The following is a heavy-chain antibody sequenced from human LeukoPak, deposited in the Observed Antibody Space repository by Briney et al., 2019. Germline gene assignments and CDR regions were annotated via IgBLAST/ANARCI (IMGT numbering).Heavy chain of an antibody. D-gene: IGHD6-13*01. CDR3: ARCQAGTSLRYGMDV. CDR1: GGSFSGYY. CDR2: INHSGST. Sequence: SETLSLTCAVYGGSFSGYYWSWIRQPPGKGLEWIGEINHSGSTNYNPSLKSRVTISVDTSKDQFSLKLSSVTAADTAVYYCARCQAGTSLRYGMDVWGQGTTVTVSS. J-gene: IGHJ6*02. V-gene: IGHV4-34*01.